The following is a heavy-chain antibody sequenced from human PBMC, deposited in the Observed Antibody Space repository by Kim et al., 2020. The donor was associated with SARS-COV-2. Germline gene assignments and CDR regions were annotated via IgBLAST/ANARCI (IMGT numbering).Heavy chain of an antibody. J-gene: IGHJ4*02. CDR2: ISSSSSTI. V-gene: IGHV3-48*02. Sequence: GGSLRLSCAASGFTFSSYSMNWVRQAPGKGLEWVSYISSSSSTIYYADSVKGRFTISRDNAKNSLYLQMNSLRHEDTAVYYCARETSPYDFWSGRNENYFDYCGQGTLVTVSS. D-gene: IGHD3-3*01. CDR3: ARETSPYDFWSGRNENYFDY. CDR1: GFTFSSYS.